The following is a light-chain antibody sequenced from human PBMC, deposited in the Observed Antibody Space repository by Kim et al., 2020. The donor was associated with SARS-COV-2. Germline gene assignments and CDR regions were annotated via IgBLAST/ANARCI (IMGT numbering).Light chain of an antibody. J-gene: IGLJ3*02. CDR2: EDN. CDR3: QSYDSSNQV. CDR1: SGSIASNY. Sequence: KTVTISCTRSSGSIASNYVQWYQQRPGSSPTTVIYEDNQRPSGVPDRFSGSIDSSSNSASLTISGLKTEDEADYYCQSYDSSNQVFGGGTKVTVL. V-gene: IGLV6-57*01.